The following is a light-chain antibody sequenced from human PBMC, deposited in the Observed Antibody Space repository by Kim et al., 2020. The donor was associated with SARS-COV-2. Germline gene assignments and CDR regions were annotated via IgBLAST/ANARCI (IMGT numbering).Light chain of an antibody. CDR3: QQHSNWPIT. CDR1: QRVGSS. CDR2: HIL. V-gene: IGKV3-11*01. J-gene: IGKJ5*01. Sequence: LAPGEGTAPPCGASQRVGSSLAGYQQQPARPPRLLLHHILTRATGIPARFSGSRSGTDFTLTISSLEPEDFAVYYCQQHSNWPITFGQGTRLEIK.